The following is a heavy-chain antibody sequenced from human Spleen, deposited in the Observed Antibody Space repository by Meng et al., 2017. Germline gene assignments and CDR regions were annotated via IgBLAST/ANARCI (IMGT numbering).Heavy chain of an antibody. CDR2: IHLRDSTT. V-gene: IGHV5-51*03. J-gene: IGHJ4*02. CDR3: ASTHDGSFSWPY. Sequence: MQLVQSGAEVKKPGESLKMSCKGSGYYSTNYWIGWVRQMPGKGLEWMGIIHLRDSTTIYSPSFQGQVTISADRSISTAYLQWSSLRASDIAMYYCASTHDGSFSWPYWGQGTLVTVSS. CDR1: GYYSTNYW. D-gene: IGHD1-26*01.